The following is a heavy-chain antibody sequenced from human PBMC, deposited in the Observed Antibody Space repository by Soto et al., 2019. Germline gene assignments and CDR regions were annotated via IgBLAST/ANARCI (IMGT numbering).Heavy chain of an antibody. J-gene: IGHJ4*02. CDR3: AHSGTITTAAFDY. CDR1: GFSLTTTEVA. D-gene: IGHD1-1*01. Sequence: QITLKETGPSLVNLTQSLTLTFSFSGFSLTTTEVAWGWIRQPPGQALEWLALIYWDDAKPASPSLKSSITIPKDTAKHPVVLTMTNVHAADTATYFYAHSGTITTAAFDYCRQGILVTASS. V-gene: IGHV2-5*02. CDR2: IYWDDAK.